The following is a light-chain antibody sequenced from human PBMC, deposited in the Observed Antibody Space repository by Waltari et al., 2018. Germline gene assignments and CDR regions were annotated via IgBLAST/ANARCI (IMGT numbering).Light chain of an antibody. Sequence: EIVLTQSPGTLSLSPGERATLSCRASQSVGRYLACYQQKPGQAPRLLIYDASARATGIPDRFSGSGSGTEVSLTISRLESEDFAVYYCQKYVNLPATFGQGTKVEIK. J-gene: IGKJ1*01. CDR2: DAS. V-gene: IGKV3-20*01. CDR1: QSVGRY. CDR3: QKYVNLPAT.